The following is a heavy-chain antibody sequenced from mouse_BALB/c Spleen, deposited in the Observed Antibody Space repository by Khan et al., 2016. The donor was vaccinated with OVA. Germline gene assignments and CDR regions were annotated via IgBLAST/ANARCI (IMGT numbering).Heavy chain of an antibody. D-gene: IGHD3-2*01. CDR1: GYTFTTYT. V-gene: IGHV1-4*01. Sequence: VQLQESGAELARPGASVKMSCKTSGYTFTTYTLHWVKQRPGRSLEWIGYINPSNDYTNYNQKFKDKSTLTADKYSSTAYMQLSSLTSEDSAVYYWARSRQLGLRGGFTYWGQGTLVTVSA. CDR2: INPSNDYT. J-gene: IGHJ3*01. CDR3: ARSRQLGLRGGFTY.